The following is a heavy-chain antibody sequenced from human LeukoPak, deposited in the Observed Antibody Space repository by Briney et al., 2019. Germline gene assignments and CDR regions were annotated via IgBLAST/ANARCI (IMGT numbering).Heavy chain of an antibody. Sequence: GGSLRLSCAASGFTFSSYAMSWVRQAPGKGLEWVSAIHPSGSTYYADSVKGRFTISSDNSKNTLYLQMNSLRDEDTALYYCAKAGIGVVGYFDYWGQGTLVTVSS. D-gene: IGHD6-19*01. CDR1: GFTFSSYA. J-gene: IGHJ4*02. CDR2: IHPSGST. CDR3: AKAGIGVVGYFDY. V-gene: IGHV3-23*01.